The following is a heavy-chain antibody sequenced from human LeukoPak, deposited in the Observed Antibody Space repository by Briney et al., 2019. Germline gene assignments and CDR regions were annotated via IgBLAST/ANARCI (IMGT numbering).Heavy chain of an antibody. CDR3: TRGGHNNYYDGMDV. D-gene: IGHD5-24*01. CDR2: IRSKANSYAT. J-gene: IGHJ6*02. V-gene: IGHV3-73*01. CDR1: GFTFSGST. Sequence: GGSLRLSCAASGFTFSGSTMHWVRQASGKGLEWVGRIRSKANSYATAYAATVKGRFTISRDDSKNTAFLQMNSLKAEDTAVYYCTRGGHNNYYDGMDVWGQGTTVIVSS.